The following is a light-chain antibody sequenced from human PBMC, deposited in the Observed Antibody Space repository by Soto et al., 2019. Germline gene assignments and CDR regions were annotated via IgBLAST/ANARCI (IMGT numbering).Light chain of an antibody. J-gene: IGKJ4*01. CDR1: QSVSSN. CDR3: QQYSDWPLS. V-gene: IGKV3-15*01. CDR2: GAS. Sequence: EIVMTQSPATLSVSPGERATLSCRASQSVSSNLAWYQQKPGQAPRLLIYGASTRATGGPARFSGSGSGTEFTLTISGLQSEDVAVYYCQQYSDWPLSFGGGTKVEIK.